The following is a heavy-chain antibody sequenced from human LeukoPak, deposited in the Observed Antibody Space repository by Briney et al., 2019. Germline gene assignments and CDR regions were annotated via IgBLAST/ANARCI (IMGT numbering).Heavy chain of an antibody. Sequence: SETLSLTCTVSGGSISSSSYYWGWIRQPPGKGLEWIGSIYYSGSTYYNPSLKSRVTISVDTSKNQFSLKLSSVTAADTAVYYCARDGIVVITTTGTFDYWGQGILVTVSS. CDR2: IYYSGST. J-gene: IGHJ4*02. V-gene: IGHV4-39*07. D-gene: IGHD3-22*01. CDR3: ARDGIVVITTTGTFDY. CDR1: GGSISSSSYY.